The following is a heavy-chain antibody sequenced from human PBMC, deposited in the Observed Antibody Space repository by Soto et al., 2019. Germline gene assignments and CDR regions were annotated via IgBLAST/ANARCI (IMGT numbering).Heavy chain of an antibody. D-gene: IGHD6-13*01. V-gene: IGHV3-33*01. J-gene: IGHJ6*02. CDR3: ARDRGPYSSSWYWSNYYYYGMDV. CDR2: IWYDGSNK. CDR1: GFTFSSYG. Sequence: PGGSLRLSCAASGFTFSSYGMHWVRQAPGKGLEWVAVIWYDGSNKYYADSVKGRFTISRDNSKNTLYLQMNSLRAEDTAVYYCARDRGPYSSSWYWSNYYYYGMDVWGQGTTVTVSS.